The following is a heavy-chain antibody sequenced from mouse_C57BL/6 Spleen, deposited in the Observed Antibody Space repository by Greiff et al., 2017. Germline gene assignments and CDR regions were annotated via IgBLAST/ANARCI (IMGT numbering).Heavy chain of an antibody. CDR1: GFTFSDYG. CDR2: ISSGTSTI. J-gene: IGHJ1*03. V-gene: IGHV5-17*01. Sequence: EVKLMESGGGLVKPGGSLKISCAASGFTFSDYGMHWVRQAPEKGLEWVAYISSGTSTIYYADTVKGRFTISRDNAKNTLFLQITSLRSEDTAMYYCAREGSHWYFDVWGTGTTVTVSS. CDR3: AREGSHWYFDV.